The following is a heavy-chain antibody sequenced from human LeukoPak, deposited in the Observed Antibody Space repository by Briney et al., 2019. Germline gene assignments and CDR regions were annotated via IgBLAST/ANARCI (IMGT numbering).Heavy chain of an antibody. CDR3: ARDSWEVLSAIFGVVTTFDY. Sequence: GGSLRLSCAASGFTFDDYGMSWVRQAPGKGLEWVSGINWNGGSTGYADSVKGRFTISRDNAKNSLYLQMNSLRAEDTAVYYCARDSWEVLSAIFGVVTTFDYWGQGTLVTVSS. CDR1: GFTFDDYG. CDR2: INWNGGST. V-gene: IGHV3-20*04. D-gene: IGHD3-3*01. J-gene: IGHJ4*02.